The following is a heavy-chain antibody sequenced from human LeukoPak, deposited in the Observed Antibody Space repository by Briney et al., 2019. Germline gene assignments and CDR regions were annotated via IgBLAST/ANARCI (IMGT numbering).Heavy chain of an antibody. J-gene: IGHJ6*03. V-gene: IGHV3-7*01. CDR3: ARSYYYYYYMDV. CDR2: IKQDGSEK. CDR1: EFSVGSNY. Sequence: PGGSLRLSCAASEFSVGSNYMSWVRQAPGKGLEWVANIKQDGSEKYYVDSVKGRFTISRDNAKNSLYLQMNSLRAEDTAVYYCARSYYYYYYMDVWGKGTTVTISS.